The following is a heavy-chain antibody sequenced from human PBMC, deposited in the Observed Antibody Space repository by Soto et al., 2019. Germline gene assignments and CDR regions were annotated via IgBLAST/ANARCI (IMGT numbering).Heavy chain of an antibody. Sequence: QLQLQESGPGLVKPSETLSLTCTVSGGSISSYYWSWIRQPPGKGLEWIGYIYYSGSTNYNPSLKSRVTISVDTSKNQFSLKLSSVTAADTAVYYCASWAGALRYWGQGTLVTVSS. J-gene: IGHJ4*02. CDR3: ASWAGALRY. D-gene: IGHD4-17*01. V-gene: IGHV4-59*01. CDR2: IYYSGST. CDR1: GGSISSYY.